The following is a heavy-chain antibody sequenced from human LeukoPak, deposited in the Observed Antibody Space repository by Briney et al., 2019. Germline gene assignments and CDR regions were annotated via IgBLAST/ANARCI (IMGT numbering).Heavy chain of an antibody. CDR3: ARHSLEHGMYYFDH. CDR1: GVFIRSSNCY. CDR2: IYYDGNT. Sequence: PSETLSLTCAASGVFIRSSNCYWGWLRQPPGKGLEWIGTIYYDGNTYYDLSIRSLITITVDTTKNLYFLMLSSVTAADTTMYYCARHSLEHGMYYFDHGGQGTLVTVSP. J-gene: IGHJ4*02. D-gene: IGHD1-1*01. V-gene: IGHV4-39*01.